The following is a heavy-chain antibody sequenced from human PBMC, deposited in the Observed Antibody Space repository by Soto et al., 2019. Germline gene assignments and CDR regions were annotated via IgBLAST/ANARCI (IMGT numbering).Heavy chain of an antibody. Sequence: ASVKVSCKASGYTFTGYYMHWVRQAPGQGLEWMGWINPNRGGTNYAQKFQGRVTMTRDTSISTAYMELSRLRSDDTAVYYCARQWPPVGWFDPWGQGTLVTVSS. V-gene: IGHV1-2*02. CDR2: INPNRGGT. D-gene: IGHD6-19*01. CDR1: GYTFTGYY. J-gene: IGHJ5*02. CDR3: ARQWPPVGWFDP.